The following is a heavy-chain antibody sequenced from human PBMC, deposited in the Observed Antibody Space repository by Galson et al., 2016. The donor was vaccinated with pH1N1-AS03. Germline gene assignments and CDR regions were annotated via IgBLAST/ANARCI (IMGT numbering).Heavy chain of an antibody. CDR3: ARAFCSGGSCYDDSYYAVDV. V-gene: IGHV1-18*01. J-gene: IGHJ6*02. Sequence: QSGAEVKKPGASVKVSCKASGYTFTSYGIGWVRQAPGQGLEWMGWISPYNGRTEYAQKLQGRVTMTTDTSTSTAYMELRSLISADTAMYYCARAFCSGGSCYDDSYYAVDVWGQGTTVTVSS. D-gene: IGHD2-15*01. CDR2: ISPYNGRT. CDR1: GYTFTSYG.